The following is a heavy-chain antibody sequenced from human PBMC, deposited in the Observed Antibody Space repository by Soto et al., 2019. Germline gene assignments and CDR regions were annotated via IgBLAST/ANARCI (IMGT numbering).Heavy chain of an antibody. Sequence: SETLSLTCAVYGGSFSGYYWSWIRQPPGKGLEWIGEINHSGSTNYNPSLKSRVTISVDTSKNQFPLKLSSVTAADTAVYYCARGGGYDYVWGSYRGLNWFDPWGQGTLVTVSS. CDR3: ARGGGYDYVWGSYRGLNWFDP. CDR1: GGSFSGYY. D-gene: IGHD3-16*02. J-gene: IGHJ5*02. CDR2: INHSGST. V-gene: IGHV4-34*01.